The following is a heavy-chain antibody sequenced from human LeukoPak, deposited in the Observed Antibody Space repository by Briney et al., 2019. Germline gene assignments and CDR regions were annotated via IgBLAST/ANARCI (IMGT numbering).Heavy chain of an antibody. J-gene: IGHJ4*02. CDR3: AKDVVSRWSYFDS. CDR2: IWYDGSSK. Sequence: GGSLRLSCAASGFTFSNYGMHWVRQAPGKGLEWVAVIWYDGSSKYYADSVKGRFTISRDNSKNTLYLQMNSLRAEDTAVYYCAKDVVSRWSYFDSWGQGTLVTVSS. CDR1: GFTFSNYG. V-gene: IGHV3-33*06. D-gene: IGHD2-15*01.